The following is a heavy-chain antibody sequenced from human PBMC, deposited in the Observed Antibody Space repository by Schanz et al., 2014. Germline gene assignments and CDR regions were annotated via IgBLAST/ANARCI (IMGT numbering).Heavy chain of an antibody. CDR2: IWYDGSNK. Sequence: QVQLVESGGGVVQPGRSLRLSCAASGFTFNSYGMHWVRQAPGKGLEWVAFIWYDGSNKYYADSVKGRFTISRDNAKNSVYLQMNTLRAEDTAIYFCARDVYRSGRPFDLWGQGTLVTVSS. CDR1: GFTFNSYG. CDR3: ARDVYRSGRPFDL. D-gene: IGHD5-18*01. J-gene: IGHJ5*02. V-gene: IGHV3-33*01.